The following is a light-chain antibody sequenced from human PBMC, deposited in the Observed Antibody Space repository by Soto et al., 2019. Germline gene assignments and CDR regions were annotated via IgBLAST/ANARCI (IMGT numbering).Light chain of an antibody. Sequence: EIVLTQSPGTLSLSPGERATLSCRASQSVSSSYLAWYQQKPGLAPRLLIYGASSRATGKPDRFSGSGYGTDFTRTISTLEPKEYAVYYWQKYGNSHRTFGQGTQPEIK. CDR1: QSVSSSY. V-gene: IGKV3-20*01. CDR2: GAS. J-gene: IGKJ2*02. CDR3: QKYGNSHRT.